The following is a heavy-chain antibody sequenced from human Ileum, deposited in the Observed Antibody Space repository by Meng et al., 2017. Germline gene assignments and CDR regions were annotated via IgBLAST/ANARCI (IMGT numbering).Heavy chain of an antibody. V-gene: IGHV1-18*01. CDR1: GYIFTRYG. D-gene: IGHD4-23*01. CDR2: ISGYSGNT. Sequence: QVQLVQSGAEVKKPGASVKFSCKASGYIFTRYGIGWVRQAPGQGLEWMGWISGYSGNTKYAQKLQGRVTMTTDTSTSTAYMELRNLRSDDTAVYYCARDTVGTTLGDYWGQGTLVTVSS. J-gene: IGHJ4*02. CDR3: ARDTVGTTLGDY.